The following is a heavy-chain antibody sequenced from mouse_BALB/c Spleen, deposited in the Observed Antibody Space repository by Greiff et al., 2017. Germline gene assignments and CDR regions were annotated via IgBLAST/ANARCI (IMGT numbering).Heavy chain of an antibody. D-gene: IGHD1-1*01. CDR2: ISYSGST. CDR1: GYSITSDYA. CDR3: ARLYYGSWYFDY. V-gene: IGHV3-2*02. Sequence: DVKLQESGPGLVKPSQSLSLTCTVTGYSITSDYAWNWIRQFPGNKLEWMGYISYSGSTSYNPSLKSRISITRDTSKNQFFLQLNSVTTEDTATYYCARLYYGSWYFDYWGQGTTLTVSS. J-gene: IGHJ2*01.